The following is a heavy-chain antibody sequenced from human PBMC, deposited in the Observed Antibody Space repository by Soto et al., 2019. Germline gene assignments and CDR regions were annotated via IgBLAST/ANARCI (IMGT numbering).Heavy chain of an antibody. CDR3: AKDMASYYDFWSGYLGYYYYGMDV. D-gene: IGHD3-3*01. CDR1: GFTFDDYA. V-gene: IGHV3-9*01. J-gene: IGHJ6*02. CDR2: ISWNSGSI. Sequence: EVQLVESGGGLVQPGRSLRLSCAASGFTFDDYAMHWVRQAPGKGLEWVSGISWNSGSIGYADSVKGRFTISRDNAKNSLYLQMNSLRAEDTALYYCAKDMASYYDFWSGYLGYYYYGMDVWGQGNTVTVSS.